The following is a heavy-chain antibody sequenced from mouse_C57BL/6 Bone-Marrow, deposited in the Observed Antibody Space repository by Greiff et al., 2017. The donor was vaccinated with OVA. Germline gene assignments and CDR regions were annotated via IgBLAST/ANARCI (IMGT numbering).Heavy chain of an antibody. D-gene: IGHD1-3*01. CDR2: SRNKANDYTT. J-gene: IGHJ3*01. CDR3: ARGITGAWFAD. V-gene: IGHV7-1*01. Sequence: EVMLVESGGGLVQSGRSLRLSCATSGFTFSDFYMEWVRQAPGKGLEWIAASRNKANDYTTEYSASVKGRFIVSRDTSQSILYLQMNALRAEDNAIYYCARGITGAWFADWGQGTLVTVSA. CDR1: GFTFSDFY.